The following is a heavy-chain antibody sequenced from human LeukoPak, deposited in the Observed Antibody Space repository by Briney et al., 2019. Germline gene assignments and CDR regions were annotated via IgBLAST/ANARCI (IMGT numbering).Heavy chain of an antibody. Sequence: GGSLRLSCAASGFTFSSYGMHWVRQAPGKGLEWVAVISYDGSNKYYADSVKGRFTISRDNSKNTLYLQMNSLRAEDTAVYYCAKDGGIAAAGWPLDYWGQGTLVTVSS. V-gene: IGHV3-30*18. D-gene: IGHD6-13*01. CDR2: ISYDGSNK. CDR3: AKDGGIAAAGWPLDY. CDR1: GFTFSSYG. J-gene: IGHJ4*02.